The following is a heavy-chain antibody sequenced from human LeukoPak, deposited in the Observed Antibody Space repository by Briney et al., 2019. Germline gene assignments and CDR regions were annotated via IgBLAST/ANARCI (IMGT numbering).Heavy chain of an antibody. Sequence: SETLSLTCTVSGGSISSYYWSWIRQPAGKGLEWIGRIYTSGSTNYNPSLKSRVTMSVDTSKNQFSLKLSSVTAADTAVYYCARPYYYDSSGQDAFDIWGQGTMVTVSS. V-gene: IGHV4-4*07. J-gene: IGHJ3*02. CDR3: ARPYYYDSSGQDAFDI. CDR2: IYTSGST. CDR1: GGSISSYY. D-gene: IGHD3-22*01.